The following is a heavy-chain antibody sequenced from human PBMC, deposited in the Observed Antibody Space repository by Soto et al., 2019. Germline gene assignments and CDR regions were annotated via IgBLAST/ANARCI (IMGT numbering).Heavy chain of an antibody. D-gene: IGHD4-4*01. CDR3: ARKQTTLPSYYSYYGMDV. CDR2: IWYDGSNK. J-gene: IGHJ6*02. V-gene: IGHV3-33*01. Sequence: GGSLRLSCAASGFTFSSYGMHGVRQAPGKGLEWVAVIWYDGSNKYYADSVKGRFTISRDNSKNTLYLQMNSLRAEDTAVYYCARKQTTLPSYYSYYGMDVWGQGTTVTVSS. CDR1: GFTFSSYG.